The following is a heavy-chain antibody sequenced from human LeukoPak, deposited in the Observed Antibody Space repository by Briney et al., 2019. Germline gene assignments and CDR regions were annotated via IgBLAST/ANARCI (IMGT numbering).Heavy chain of an antibody. CDR3: ARAYRTYYYDSSGYSIVFSRVWFDP. CDR2: ISAYNGNT. CDR1: GYSYTSYG. Sequence: GASVKVSCKASGYSYTSYGISWVRQAPGQGLEWMGWISAYNGNTNYAQKLQGRVTMTTDTSTSTAYMELRSLRSDDTAVYYCARAYRTYYYDSSGYSIVFSRVWFDPWGQGTLVTVSS. J-gene: IGHJ5*02. D-gene: IGHD3-22*01. V-gene: IGHV1-18*01.